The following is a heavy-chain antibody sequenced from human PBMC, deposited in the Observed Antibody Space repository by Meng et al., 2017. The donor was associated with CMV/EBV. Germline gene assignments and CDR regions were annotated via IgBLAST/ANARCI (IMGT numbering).Heavy chain of an antibody. J-gene: IGHJ4*01. D-gene: IGHD2-21*01. CDR1: GYTFTGYG. Sequence: QVHLVQSGFDVKKPGASVKVSCKASGYTFTGYGISWVRQAPGQGLEWMGWISVYNGHTNFAQNLQGRVTMTTDTSTSTAYVELRSLRSDDTAIYYCARGVPLGIIYSFDYWGQGTLVTVSS. CDR3: ARGVPLGIIYSFDY. CDR2: ISVYNGHT. V-gene: IGHV1-18*01.